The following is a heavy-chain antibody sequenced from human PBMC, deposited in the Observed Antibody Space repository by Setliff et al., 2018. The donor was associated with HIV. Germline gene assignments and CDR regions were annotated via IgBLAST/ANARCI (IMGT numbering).Heavy chain of an antibody. CDR3: AKPLTQWGVSPYHYAVDV. Sequence: GGSLRLSCATSGFAFDNYCMTWVRQAPGKGLEWVSAIGGSTGSTYYADSVKGRFTISTDNSKNTLYLQMNSLRAEDTAVYYCAKPLTQWGVSPYHYAVDVWGQGTTVTAP. J-gene: IGHJ6*02. CDR1: GFAFDNYC. CDR2: IGGSTGST. D-gene: IGHD1-26*01. V-gene: IGHV3-23*01.